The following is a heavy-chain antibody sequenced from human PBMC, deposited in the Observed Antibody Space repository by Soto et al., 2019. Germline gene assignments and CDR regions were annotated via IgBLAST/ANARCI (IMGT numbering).Heavy chain of an antibody. Sequence: PSETLSLTCTVSGGSVSSGSYYWSWIRQPPGKGLEWIGYIYYSGSTNYNPSLKSRVTISVDTSKNQFSLKLSSVTAADTAVYYFARYGEGPALIAFRARGTLVPVSS. V-gene: IGHV4-61*01. D-gene: IGHD2-2*01. CDR1: GGSVSSGSYY. CDR3: ARYGEGPALIAF. J-gene: IGHJ4*02. CDR2: IYYSGST.